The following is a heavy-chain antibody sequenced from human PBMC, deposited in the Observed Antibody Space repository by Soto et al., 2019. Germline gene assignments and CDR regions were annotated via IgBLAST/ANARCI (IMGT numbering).Heavy chain of an antibody. Sequence: SVKVSCKASGGTFSSYAISWVRQAPGQGLEWMGGIIPIFGTANYAQKFQGRVTITADESTSTAYMELSSLRSEDTAVYYCARKYQLLFWDYYGMDVWGQGTPVTVSS. V-gene: IGHV1-69*13. CDR2: IIPIFGTA. J-gene: IGHJ6*02. D-gene: IGHD2-2*01. CDR3: ARKYQLLFWDYYGMDV. CDR1: GGTFSSYA.